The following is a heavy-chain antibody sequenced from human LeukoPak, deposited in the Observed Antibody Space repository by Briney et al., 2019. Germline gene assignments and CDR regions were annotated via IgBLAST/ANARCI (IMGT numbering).Heavy chain of an antibody. CDR2: IYHSGST. Sequence: PSETLSLTCTVSGYSISSGYYWGWIRQPPGKGLEWIGSIYHSGSTYYNPSLKSRVTISVDTSKNQFSLKLSSVTAADTAVYYCARASRGYYYYYYMDVWGKGTTVTVSS. CDR1: GYSISSGYY. V-gene: IGHV4-38-2*02. CDR3: ARASRGYYYYYYMDV. D-gene: IGHD6-6*01. J-gene: IGHJ6*03.